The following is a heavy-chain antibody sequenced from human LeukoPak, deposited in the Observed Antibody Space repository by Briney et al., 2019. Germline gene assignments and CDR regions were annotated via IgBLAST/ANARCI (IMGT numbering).Heavy chain of an antibody. D-gene: IGHD2-2*01. CDR2: IIPIVGTA. J-gene: IGHJ4*02. V-gene: IGHV1-69*01. CDR3: ASNDIVVVPAAPAKPFDY. CDR1: GGTFSSYA. Sequence: GSSVKVSCKASGGTFSSYAISWLRQAPGQGLEWMGGIIPIVGTANYAQKFQGRVTITADESTSTAYMELSSLRSEDTAVYYCASNDIVVVPAAPAKPFDYWGQGTLVTVSS.